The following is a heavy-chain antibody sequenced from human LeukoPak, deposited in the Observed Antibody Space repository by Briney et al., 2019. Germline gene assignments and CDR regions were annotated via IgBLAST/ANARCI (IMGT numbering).Heavy chain of an antibody. CDR1: GFTFSSYA. Sequence: GGSLRLSCAASGFTFSSYAMSWVRQAPGKGLEWVSAISGSGGSTYYADSVKGRFTISRDNSKNTLYLQMNSLRAEDTAVYSCAKVSKEQLLGYYYYYYYMDVWGKGTTVTVSS. CDR2: ISGSGGST. D-gene: IGHD2-2*01. CDR3: AKVSKEQLLGYYYYYYYMDV. J-gene: IGHJ6*03. V-gene: IGHV3-23*01.